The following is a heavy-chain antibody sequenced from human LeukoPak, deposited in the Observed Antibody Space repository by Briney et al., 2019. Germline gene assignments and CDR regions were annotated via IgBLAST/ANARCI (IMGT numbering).Heavy chain of an antibody. V-gene: IGHV1-18*01. D-gene: IGHD3-10*01. CDR1: GYTFTSYG. CDR2: ISGSNGNT. Sequence: ASVKVSCKASGYTFTSYGISWVRQAPGQGLEWMGWISGSNGNTNYAQKFQGRVTMTRDTSISTAYMELSRLRSDDTAVYYCARDSAYYYMDVWGKGTTVTVSS. J-gene: IGHJ6*03. CDR3: ARDSAYYYMDV.